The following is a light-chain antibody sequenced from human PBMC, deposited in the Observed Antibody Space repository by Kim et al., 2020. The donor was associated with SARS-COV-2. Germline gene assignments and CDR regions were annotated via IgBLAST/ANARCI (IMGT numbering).Light chain of an antibody. CDR3: ISYASTRSYV. CDR2: DVN. V-gene: IGLV2-14*04. Sequence: GQSITISCTGTRSDVGAYNYVSWYQKHPGKAPKLMIFDVNQRPSGLSDRFSGSKSGNTASLTISGLQAEDEADYYCISYASTRSYVFGTGTKVTVL. CDR1: RSDVGAYNY. J-gene: IGLJ1*01.